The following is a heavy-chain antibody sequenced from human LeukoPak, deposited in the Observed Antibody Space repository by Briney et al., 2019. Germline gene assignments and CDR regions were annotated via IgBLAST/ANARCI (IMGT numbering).Heavy chain of an antibody. CDR1: GYTFTSYD. V-gene: IGHV1-8*01. J-gene: IGHJ6*03. CDR2: MNPNSGNT. CDR3: AREAPTGYSSSWYYYYYYMDV. Sequence: GASVKLSCKASGYTFTSYDINWVRQATGQGLEWMGWMNPNSGNTGYAQKFQGRVTMTRNTSISTAYMELSSLRSEDTAVYYCAREAPTGYSSSWYYYYYYMDVWGKGTTVTVSS. D-gene: IGHD6-13*01.